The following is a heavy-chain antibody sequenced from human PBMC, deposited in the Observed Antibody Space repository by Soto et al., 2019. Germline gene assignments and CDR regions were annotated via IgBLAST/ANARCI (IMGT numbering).Heavy chain of an antibody. CDR3: ANGPPHGAISITYFDY. J-gene: IGHJ4*02. Sequence: GGSLRLSCAASGFTFSSYAMSWVRQAPGKGLEWVSAISGSGGSTYYADSVKGRFTISRDNSKNTLYLQRNSLRAEDTAVYYCANGPPHGAISITYFDYWGQGTLVTVSS. CDR1: GFTFSSYA. V-gene: IGHV3-23*01. D-gene: IGHD2-2*01. CDR2: ISGSGGST.